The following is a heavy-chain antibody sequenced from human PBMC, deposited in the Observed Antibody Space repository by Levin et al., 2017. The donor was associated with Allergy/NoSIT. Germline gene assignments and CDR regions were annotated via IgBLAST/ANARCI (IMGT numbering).Heavy chain of an antibody. CDR2: IYPGDSDT. V-gene: IGHV5-51*01. D-gene: IGHD3-10*01. CDR3: ASISGHDGRGY. CDR1: GYSFSSYW. J-gene: IGHJ4*02. Sequence: KVSCKGSGYSFSSYWIGWVRQLPGKGLEWMGIIYPGDSDTRYSPSFQGQVTISADKSITTAYLQWSSLKASDTAMYYCASISGHDGRGYWGQGTLVTVSS.